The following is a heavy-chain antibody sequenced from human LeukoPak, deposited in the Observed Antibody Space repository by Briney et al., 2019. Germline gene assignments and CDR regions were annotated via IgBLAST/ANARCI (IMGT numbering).Heavy chain of an antibody. J-gene: IGHJ6*02. CDR1: GFTFSTYW. V-gene: IGHV3-74*01. Sequence: GALRLSCAASGFTFSTYWMHWVRQAPGKGLLWVSRINGDGSVTVYADSVKGRFTISRDNAKNTLYLQMSSLRAEDTAVYHCASDSPYYGMDVWGQGTTVTVSS. CDR2: INGDGSVT. CDR3: ASDSPYYGMDV.